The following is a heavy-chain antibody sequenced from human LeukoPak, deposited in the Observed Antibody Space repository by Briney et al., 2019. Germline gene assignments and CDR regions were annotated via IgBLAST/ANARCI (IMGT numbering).Heavy chain of an antibody. CDR2: ISGSGGST. CDR1: GFTFSSYA. CDR3: AKAGDIVVVVAATYDQ. D-gene: IGHD2-15*01. J-gene: IGHJ5*02. V-gene: IGHV3-23*01. Sequence: GGSLRLSCAASGFTFSSYAMSWVRQAPGKGLEWVSAISGSGGSTYYADSVKGRFTISRDNSKNTLYLQMNSLRAEDTAVYYCAKAGDIVVVVAATYDQWGQGTLVTASS.